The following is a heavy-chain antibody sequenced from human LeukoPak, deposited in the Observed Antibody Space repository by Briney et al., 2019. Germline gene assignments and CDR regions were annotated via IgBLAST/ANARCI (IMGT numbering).Heavy chain of an antibody. D-gene: IGHD1-26*01. CDR1: GGSMTGYY. CDR2: IHYSGST. V-gene: IGHV4-59*01. Sequence: PSETLSLTCTVSGGSMTGYYWSWIRQPPGKELEYIGYIHYSGSTNYNPSLESRATISIDTSKNQFSLRLSSVSAADTALYYCVKRAGTYFDYWGQGILVTVSS. CDR3: VKRAGTYFDY. J-gene: IGHJ4*02.